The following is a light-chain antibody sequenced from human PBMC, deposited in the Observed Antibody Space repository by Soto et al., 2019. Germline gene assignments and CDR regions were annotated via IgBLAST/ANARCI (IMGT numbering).Light chain of an antibody. Sequence: EIVLTQSPATLSLSPGERATLSCRASQSVSSYLAWYQQKPGQAPRLLIYDASNRATGIPARFSGSGSGTDFTLTSSSLEPEDFAVYYCQQRSNGPTFGQGTKRVIK. CDR2: DAS. J-gene: IGKJ2*01. CDR3: QQRSNGPT. V-gene: IGKV3-11*01. CDR1: QSVSSY.